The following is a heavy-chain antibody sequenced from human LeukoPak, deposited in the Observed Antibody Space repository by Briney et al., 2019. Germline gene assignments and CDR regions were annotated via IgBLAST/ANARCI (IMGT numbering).Heavy chain of an antibody. V-gene: IGHV3-9*01. CDR2: ISWNSGTI. J-gene: IGHJ4*02. CDR3: ARHGNHGNIPDDY. CDR1: GFRFEDYA. Sequence: GRSLRLSCAASGFRFEDYAIHWVRQAPGKGLGWVSGISWNSGTIGYADSVKGRFTISRDNAKKSVYLQMNSLRPEDSALYYCARHGNHGNIPDDYWGQGTLVTVSS. D-gene: IGHD4-23*01.